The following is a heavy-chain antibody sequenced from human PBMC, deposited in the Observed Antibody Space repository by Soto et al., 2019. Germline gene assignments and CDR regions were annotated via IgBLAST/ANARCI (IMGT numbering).Heavy chain of an antibody. J-gene: IGHJ4*02. Sequence: QVQLVESGGGVVQPGTSLRLSCVGSGFTFRSYVIHWVRQAPGKGLEWVALTSYDGSNNFYGDSVKGRFTISRHNSRNTVELQSDSRRFADTALYYWARWVTTGELEVCGQGTLVSVSS. CDR1: GFTFRSYV. CDR3: ARWVTTGELEV. CDR2: TSYDGSNN. V-gene: IGHV3-33*05. D-gene: IGHD3-16*01.